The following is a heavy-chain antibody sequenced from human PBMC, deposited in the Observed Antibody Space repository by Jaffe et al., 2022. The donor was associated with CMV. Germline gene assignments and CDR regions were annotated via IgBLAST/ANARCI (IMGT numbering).Heavy chain of an antibody. J-gene: IGHJ4*02. V-gene: IGHV4-34*01. D-gene: IGHD3-16*01. CDR2: INHSGST. CDR1: GGSFSGYY. Sequence: QVQLQQWGAGLLKPSETLSLTCAVYGGSFSGYYWSWIRQPPGKGLEWIGEINHSGSTNYNPSLKSRVTISVDTSKNQFSLKLSSVTAADTAVYYCARAYDYVWGRHLVVGSRYYYFDYWGQGTLVTVSS. CDR3: ARAYDYVWGRHLVVGSRYYYFDY.